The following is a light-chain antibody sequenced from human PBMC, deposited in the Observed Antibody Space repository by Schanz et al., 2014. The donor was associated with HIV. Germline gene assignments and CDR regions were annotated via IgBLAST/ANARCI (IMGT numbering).Light chain of an antibody. Sequence: EIVLTQSPGTLSLSPGETATLSCRASQSVSSSYFAWYQQKAGQAPRLVIYATSTRAAGIPDRFSGTGSGTDFTLTISSLEPEDFAVYYCQYFGNSGGTFGGGTKVEIK. CDR1: QSVSSSY. V-gene: IGKV3-20*01. CDR3: QYFGNSGGT. CDR2: ATS. J-gene: IGKJ4*01.